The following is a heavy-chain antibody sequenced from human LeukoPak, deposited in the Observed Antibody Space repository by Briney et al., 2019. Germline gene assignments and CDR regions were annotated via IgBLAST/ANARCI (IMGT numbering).Heavy chain of an antibody. V-gene: IGHV3-23*01. J-gene: IGHJ4*02. CDR2: ISGSGGST. CDR3: AKSVRRTTYYYGSGSYYPPYYFDY. CDR1: GFTFSSYN. Sequence: GGSLRLSCAASGFTFSSYNMNWVRQAPGKGLEWVSAISGSGGSTYYADSVKGRFTISRDNSKNTLYLQMNSLRAEDTAVYYCAKSVRRTTYYYGSGSYYPPYYFDYWGQGTLVTVSS. D-gene: IGHD3-10*01.